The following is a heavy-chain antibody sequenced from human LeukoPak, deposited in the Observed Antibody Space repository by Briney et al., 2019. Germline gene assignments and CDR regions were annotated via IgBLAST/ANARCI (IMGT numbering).Heavy chain of an antibody. V-gene: IGHV1-24*01. CDR1: GHALSDLS. CDR3: ATDSDPWGPAAGTIDY. D-gene: IGHD6-13*01. J-gene: IGHJ4*02. Sequence: GASVKVSCKISGHALSDLSIHWVRQAPGRGPEWMGGFDPEVGDKMHAQKLQGRVTMTEDTSTDTAYMELNSLRSEDTAVYYCATDSDPWGPAAGTIDYWGQGTLVTVSS. CDR2: FDPEVGDK.